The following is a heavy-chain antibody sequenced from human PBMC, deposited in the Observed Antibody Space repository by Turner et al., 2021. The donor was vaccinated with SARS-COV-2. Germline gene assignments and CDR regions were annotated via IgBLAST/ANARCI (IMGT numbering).Heavy chain of an antibody. V-gene: IGHV4-39*01. J-gene: IGHJ6*02. D-gene: IGHD5-18*01. CDR1: GGSISSSSYY. CDR2: IYYSGSA. CDR3: ARLMDTAMDYYGTDV. Sequence: QLQLQESDPGLVQPSETLSLTCPVAGGSISSSSYYWGWIRQPPGKGLEWIGNIYYSGSADYNPSLKSRVTISVDQSKIQFSLKLTSVTAADTAVYYCARLMDTAMDYYGTDVWGQGTTVTVSS.